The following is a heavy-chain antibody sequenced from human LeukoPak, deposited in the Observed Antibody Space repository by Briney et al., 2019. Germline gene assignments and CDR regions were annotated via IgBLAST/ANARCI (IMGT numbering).Heavy chain of an antibody. CDR2: VSFSGTT. CDR1: GGPITSHY. D-gene: IGHD1-26*01. V-gene: IGHV4-59*11. Sequence: SETLSLTCTVSGGPITSHYWSWIRQPPGKGLEWIGYVSFSGTTKYSPSLNNRVTISRDTSQNQFFLRLNSVTAAGTAVYFCARSRVSGSYLDYHSGMDVWGQGTTVIVSS. J-gene: IGHJ6*02. CDR3: ARSRVSGSYLDYHSGMDV.